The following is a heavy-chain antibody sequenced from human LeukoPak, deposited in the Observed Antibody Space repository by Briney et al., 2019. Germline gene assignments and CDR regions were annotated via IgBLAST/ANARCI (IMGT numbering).Heavy chain of an antibody. J-gene: IGHJ5*02. V-gene: IGHV3-11*01. CDR1: GFTFSDYY. CDR2: ISSSGSTI. D-gene: IGHD3-22*01. Sequence: PGGSLRLSCAASGFTFSDYYMSWIRQAPGKGLEWVSYISSSGSTIYYADSVKGRFTISRDNAKNSLYLQMNSLRAEDTAVYYCARDLEYYYDSGQVRWFDPWGQGTLVTVCS. CDR3: ARDLEYYYDSGQVRWFDP.